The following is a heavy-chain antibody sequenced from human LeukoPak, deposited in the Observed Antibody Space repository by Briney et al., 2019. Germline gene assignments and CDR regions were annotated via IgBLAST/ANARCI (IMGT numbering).Heavy chain of an antibody. J-gene: IGHJ5*02. V-gene: IGHV3-21*01. D-gene: IGHD6-6*01. CDR3: ARSPSSSVSWFDP. CDR1: GFTVSSNY. CDR2: ISSSDRYI. Sequence: GGSLRLSCAASGFTVSSNYMSWVRQAPGKGLEWVSSISSSDRYIYYADSVKGRFTISRDNAKNSLYLQMNSLRAEDTAVYYCARSPSSSVSWFDPWGQGTLVTVSS.